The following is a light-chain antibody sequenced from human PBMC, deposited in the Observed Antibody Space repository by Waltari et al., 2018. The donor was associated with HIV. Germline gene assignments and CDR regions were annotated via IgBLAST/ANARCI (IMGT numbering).Light chain of an antibody. CDR3: QSYDDTTYV. CDR2: END. V-gene: IGLV6-57*01. J-gene: IGLJ1*01. Sequence: NFMLTQPHSVSGSPGKKLVISCTRNGGSIGTFYVQWYRQRPGSSPTTLIFENDRRPSGVPDRFSGSIDSSSPSASLFISGLKTEDEADYYCQSYDDTTYVFGTGTKVTVL. CDR1: GGSIGTFY.